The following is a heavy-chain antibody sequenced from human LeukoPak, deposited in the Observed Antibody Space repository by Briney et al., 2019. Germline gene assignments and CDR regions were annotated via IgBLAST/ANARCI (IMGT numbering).Heavy chain of an antibody. V-gene: IGHV3-33*01. Sequence: GGSLRLSCAASGFTFSSYGMHWVRQAPGKGLEWVAVIWYDGSNKYYADSVKGRFTISRDNSKNTLYLQMNSLRAEDTAVYYCARVGGSSVEYFQHWGQGTLVTVSS. D-gene: IGHD3-16*01. CDR3: ARVGGSSVEYFQH. CDR2: IWYDGSNK. J-gene: IGHJ1*01. CDR1: GFTFSSYG.